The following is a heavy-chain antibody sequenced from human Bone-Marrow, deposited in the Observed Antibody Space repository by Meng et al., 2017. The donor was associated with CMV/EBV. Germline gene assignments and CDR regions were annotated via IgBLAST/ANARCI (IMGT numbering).Heavy chain of an antibody. Sequence: FTFRSCAMHWVRQAPGKGLERVAVISYDGSNKYYADSVKGRFTISRDNSKNTLYLQMNSLRAEDTAVYYCASGYSSSWYPYQNWFDPWGQGTLVTVSS. J-gene: IGHJ5*02. CDR3: ASGYSSSWYPYQNWFDP. CDR1: FTFRSCA. D-gene: IGHD6-13*01. V-gene: IGHV3-30-3*01. CDR2: ISYDGSNK.